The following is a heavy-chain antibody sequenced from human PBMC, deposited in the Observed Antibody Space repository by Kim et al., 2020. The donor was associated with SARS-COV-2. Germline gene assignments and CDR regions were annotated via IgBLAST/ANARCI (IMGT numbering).Heavy chain of an antibody. J-gene: IGHJ4*02. CDR1: GLSITTSY. D-gene: IGHD2-21*01. V-gene: IGHV4-59*07. CDR2: INHNGDS. Sequence: SDTLSLTCTVSGLSITTSYWSWIRQPPGKALEYLGYINHNGDSNYNPSLHGRASMSVDTSKNQFSLRLTSVTAADTAMYYCARNARIPEYWAQGVLVTVSS. CDR3: ARNARIPEY.